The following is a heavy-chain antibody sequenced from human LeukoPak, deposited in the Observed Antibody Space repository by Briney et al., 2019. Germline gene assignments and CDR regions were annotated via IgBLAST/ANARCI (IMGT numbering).Heavy chain of an antibody. V-gene: IGHV3-48*01. CDR3: AREKIGSGYDQDLDY. CDR1: GFTFSNYD. D-gene: IGHD5-12*01. CDR2: ISGNSSTI. J-gene: IGHJ4*02. Sequence: GGSLRLSCAASGFTFSNYDMSWVRQAPGKGLEWVSYISGNSSTIYYADSVKGRFTISRDNAKNSLYLQMNSLRAEDTAVYYCAREKIGSGYDQDLDYWGQGTMVTVSS.